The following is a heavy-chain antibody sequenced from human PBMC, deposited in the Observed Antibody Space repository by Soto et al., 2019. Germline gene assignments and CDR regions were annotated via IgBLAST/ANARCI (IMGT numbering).Heavy chain of an antibody. V-gene: IGHV3-30*04. CDR3: AREMIPMIVGGMPAMDV. Sequence: QVQLVESGGGVVQPERSQRLSCAASKFTFRTYIMHWVRQAPGKGLEWVALISFDGSNKYYADSVKGRFTISRDNSNNVLYLQMNSLRPEDTAVYYCAREMIPMIVGGMPAMDVWGHGTTVTVSS. CDR1: KFTFRTYI. J-gene: IGHJ6*02. CDR2: ISFDGSNK. D-gene: IGHD3-22*01.